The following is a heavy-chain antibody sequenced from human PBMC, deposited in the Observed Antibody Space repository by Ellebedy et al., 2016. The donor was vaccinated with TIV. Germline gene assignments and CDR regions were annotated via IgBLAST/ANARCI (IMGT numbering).Heavy chain of an antibody. V-gene: IGHV3-23*01. J-gene: IGHJ4*02. CDR3: ATGGYCSGGTCYSFDY. D-gene: IGHD2-15*01. CDR2: ISGSGGST. CDR1: GFTFSSYA. Sequence: GESLKISXAASGFTFSSYAMSWVRQAPGKGLEWVSVISGSGGSTYYADPVKGRFTISRDNSKNTLYLQMNSLRAEDTAVYYCATGGYCSGGTCYSFDYWGQGTLVTVSS.